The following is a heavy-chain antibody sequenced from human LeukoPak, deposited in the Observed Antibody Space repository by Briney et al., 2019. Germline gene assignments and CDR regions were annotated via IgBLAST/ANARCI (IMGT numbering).Heavy chain of an antibody. Sequence: PGASVKFSCKASGSPFTGYYMHWVRQAPGQGLEWMGWINPNSGGTNYAQKFQGRVTMTRDTSISTAYLELSSLRSEDTAVYYCARGHAADYWGQGTLVTVSS. V-gene: IGHV1-2*02. CDR3: ARGHAADY. CDR2: INPNSGGT. CDR1: GSPFTGYY. J-gene: IGHJ4*02.